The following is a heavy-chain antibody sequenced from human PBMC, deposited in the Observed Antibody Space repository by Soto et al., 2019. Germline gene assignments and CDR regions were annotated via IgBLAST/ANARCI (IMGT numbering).Heavy chain of an antibody. CDR2: IYYSGST. CDR1: GGSVSSYY. V-gene: IGHV4-59*02. Sequence: SETLSLTCAVSGGSVSSYYWSWIRQPPGKGLEWIGSIYYSGSTNYNPSLKSRVTISVDTSKNQFSLKLSSVTAADTAVYYCARAVGGSSWDYYYYMDVWGKGTTVTVSS. D-gene: IGHD6-13*01. CDR3: ARAVGGSSWDYYYYMDV. J-gene: IGHJ6*03.